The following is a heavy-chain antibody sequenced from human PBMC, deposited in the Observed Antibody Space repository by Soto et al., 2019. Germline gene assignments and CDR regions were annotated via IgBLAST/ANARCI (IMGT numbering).Heavy chain of an antibody. V-gene: IGHV5-10-1*01. CDR3: ARQIYDSGTGPNFQYYFDS. D-gene: IGHD6-13*01. J-gene: IGHJ4*02. Sequence: GESLKISCNGSGYSFAGYWITWVRQKPGKGLEWMGRIDPSDSQTYYSPSFRGHVTISVTKSITTVFLQWSSLRASDTAMYYCARQIYDSGTGPNFQYYFDSWGQGTPVTVSS. CDR2: IDPSDSQT. CDR1: GYSFAGYW.